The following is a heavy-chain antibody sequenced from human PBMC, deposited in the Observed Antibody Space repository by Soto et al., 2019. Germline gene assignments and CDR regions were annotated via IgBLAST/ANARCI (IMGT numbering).Heavy chain of an antibody. CDR2: IYYSGST. CDR1: GGSISSGGYY. D-gene: IGHD3-22*01. CDR3: AREKNYYDSSGYPKVGFDP. Sequence: SETLSLTCTVSGGSISSGGYYWSWIRQHPGKGLEWIGYIYYSGSTYYNPSLKSRVTISVDTSKNQFSLKLSSVTAADTAVYYCAREKNYYDSSGYPKVGFDPWGQETLVTISS. V-gene: IGHV4-31*03. J-gene: IGHJ5*02.